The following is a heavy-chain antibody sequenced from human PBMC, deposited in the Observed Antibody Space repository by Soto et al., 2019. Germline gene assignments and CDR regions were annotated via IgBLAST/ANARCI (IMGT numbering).Heavy chain of an antibody. J-gene: IGHJ4*02. CDR3: AKELSYDSGRPFDY. D-gene: IGHD3-10*01. V-gene: IGHV3-23*01. CDR1: GFAFSSCA. CDR2: ISNSGGAT. Sequence: EVQLLESGGGLVQPGGSLRLSCAASGFAFSSCAMTWVRQAPGKGLEWVSSISNSGGATFYADSVKGRFTVSRENSNNTLYLQMHSLRTEHTAIYYCAKELSYDSGRPFDYWGQGTLVTVSS.